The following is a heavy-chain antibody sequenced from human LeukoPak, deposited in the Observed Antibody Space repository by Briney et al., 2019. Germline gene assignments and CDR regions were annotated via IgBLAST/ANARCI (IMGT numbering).Heavy chain of an antibody. V-gene: IGHV3-15*01. J-gene: IGHJ6*02. CDR2: IKSKADVATT. D-gene: IGHD4-17*01. CDR1: GFAFSDAW. Sequence: GGSLRLSCAASGFAFSDAWMNWVRQAPGKGLYWVGRIKSKADVATTDYGTTVKGRFTISRDDSKTTFYLQMKSLKTEDTGVYYCATDLRTVTTFGHYYHGMDDWGQGTTVTVSS. CDR3: ATDLRTVTTFGHYYHGMDD.